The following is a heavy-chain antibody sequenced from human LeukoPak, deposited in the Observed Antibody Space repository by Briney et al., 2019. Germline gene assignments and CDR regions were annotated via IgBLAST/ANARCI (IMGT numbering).Heavy chain of an antibody. CDR1: GFTLSSYP. Sequence: GGSLRLSCAASGFTLSSYPMHWVRQAPGKGLEWVAFISYEGISKYYADSVKGRFTISRDNSKNSLILQMNSLRTDDTGVYYCARDGGGYCTAWGQGTLVTVSS. CDR3: ARDGGGYCTA. V-gene: IGHV3-30-3*01. D-gene: IGHD2-8*02. J-gene: IGHJ4*02. CDR2: ISYEGISK.